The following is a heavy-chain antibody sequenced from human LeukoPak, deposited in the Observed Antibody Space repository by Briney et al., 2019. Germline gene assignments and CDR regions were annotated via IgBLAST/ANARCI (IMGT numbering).Heavy chain of an antibody. CDR2: IYTSGST. CDR3: ARDGYYYDSSGYYEKMYYFDY. CDR1: GGSISSYY. V-gene: IGHV4-4*07. D-gene: IGHD3-22*01. Sequence: SETLSLTCTVSGGSISSYYWSWIWQPAGKGLEWIGRIYTSGSTNYNPSLKSRVTMSVDTSKNQFSLKLSSVTAADTAVYYCARDGYYYDSSGYYEKMYYFDYWGQGTLVTVSS. J-gene: IGHJ4*02.